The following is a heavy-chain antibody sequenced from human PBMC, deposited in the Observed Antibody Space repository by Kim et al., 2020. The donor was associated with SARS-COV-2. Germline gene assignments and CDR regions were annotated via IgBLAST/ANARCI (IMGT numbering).Heavy chain of an antibody. V-gene: IGHV5-51*01. CDR3: ARLSRGGDPEAYYFDS. J-gene: IGHJ4*02. CDR1: GYSFTNYW. Sequence: GESLKISCESSGYSFTNYWIGWVRQMPGKGLECMGAIYPGDSDTRYSPSLRGQVTISADKSISTAYLHWSSLKASDTAIYYCARLSRGGDPEAYYFDSWGQGALVTVST. D-gene: IGHD3-10*01. CDR2: IYPGDSDT.